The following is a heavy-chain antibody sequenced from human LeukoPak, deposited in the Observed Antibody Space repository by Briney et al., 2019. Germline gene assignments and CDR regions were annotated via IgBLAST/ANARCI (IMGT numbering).Heavy chain of an antibody. CDR2: ISATGANI. Sequence: GGSLRLSCAASGFTFSAYSMTWVRQAPGKGLEWVSGISATGANIDYAESVRGRFTISRDNSKNTLHLQMDSLRAEDTALYYCAKDIHLDYYDSSGYYDYWGQGTLVTVSS. CDR3: AKDIHLDYYDSSGYYDY. D-gene: IGHD3-22*01. V-gene: IGHV3-23*01. J-gene: IGHJ4*02. CDR1: GFTFSAYS.